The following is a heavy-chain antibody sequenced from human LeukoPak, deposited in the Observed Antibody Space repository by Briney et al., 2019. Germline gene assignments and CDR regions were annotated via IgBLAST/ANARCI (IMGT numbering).Heavy chain of an antibody. CDR2: IIPILGIA. CDR3: AIGDYYGSGSYDY. V-gene: IGHV1-69*04. J-gene: IGHJ4*02. Sequence: VASVKVSCKASGYTFTSYDINWVRQAPGQGLEWMGRIIPILGIANYAQKFQGRVTITADKSTSTAYMELSSLRSEDTAVYYCAIGDYYGSGSYDYWGQGTLVTVSS. CDR1: GYTFTSYD. D-gene: IGHD3-10*01.